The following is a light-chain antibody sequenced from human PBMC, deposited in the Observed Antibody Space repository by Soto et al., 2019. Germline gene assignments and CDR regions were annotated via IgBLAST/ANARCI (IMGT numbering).Light chain of an antibody. Sequence: QSALTQPASVSGSPGQSITISCTGTSSDVGGYYYVSWYQHHPGKAPKLMIYQVSNRPSGVSNRFSGSKPGNTASLTISGLQAEDEADYYCSSYTSSNTFYVFGTGTKV. CDR1: SSDVGGYYY. J-gene: IGLJ1*01. CDR3: SSYTSSNTFYV. V-gene: IGLV2-14*01. CDR2: QVS.